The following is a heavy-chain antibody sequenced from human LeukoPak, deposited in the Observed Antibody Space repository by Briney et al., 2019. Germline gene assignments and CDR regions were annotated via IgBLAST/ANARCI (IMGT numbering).Heavy chain of an antibody. Sequence: GASVKVSCKASGYTFTGYYMHWVRQAPGQGLERMGWINPNSGGTNYAQKFQGRVTMTRDTSISTAYMELSRLRSDDTAVYYCARGGYYDFWSGYFTFDYWGQGTLVTVSS. D-gene: IGHD3-3*01. CDR1: GYTFTGYY. J-gene: IGHJ4*02. V-gene: IGHV1-2*02. CDR2: INPNSGGT. CDR3: ARGGYYDFWSGYFTFDY.